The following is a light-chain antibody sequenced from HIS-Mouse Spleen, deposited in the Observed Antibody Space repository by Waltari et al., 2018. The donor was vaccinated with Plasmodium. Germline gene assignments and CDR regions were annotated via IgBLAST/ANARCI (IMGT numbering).Light chain of an antibody. CDR2: QDS. J-gene: IGLJ2*01. CDR3: QAWDSSTAV. CDR1: KLGAKY. Sequence: SYELTQPPSVSVSPGQTASITCSGDKLGAKYACWYQQKPGQSPVLVIYQDSKRPSGIPERFSGSNSGNTATLTISGTQAMDEADCYCQAWDSSTAVFGGGTKLTVL. V-gene: IGLV3-1*01.